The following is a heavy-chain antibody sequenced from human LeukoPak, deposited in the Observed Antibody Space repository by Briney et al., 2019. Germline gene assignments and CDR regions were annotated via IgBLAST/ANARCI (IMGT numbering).Heavy chain of an antibody. D-gene: IGHD2-2*01. CDR1: RGSITNSSCY. Sequence: KPSETLSLTCAVSRGSITNSSCYWGWIRQPPGKGLEWIGGIYYTGTTYYSPSLNSRITISMDTSKKQFSLRLASVTAADTAVYYCARRAVVPAAVSYFDNWGQGTLVTVSS. CDR2: IYYTGTT. CDR3: ARRAVVPAAVSYFDN. J-gene: IGHJ4*02. V-gene: IGHV4-39*01.